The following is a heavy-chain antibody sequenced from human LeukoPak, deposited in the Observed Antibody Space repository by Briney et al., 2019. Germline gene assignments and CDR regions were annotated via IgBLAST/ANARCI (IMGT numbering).Heavy chain of an antibody. D-gene: IGHD6-6*01. J-gene: IGHJ3*02. CDR2: IYYSGST. CDR3: ARHGLEYSSSWGSHAFDI. V-gene: IGHV4-59*08. CDR1: GGSISSYY. Sequence: SETLSLTCTVSGGSISSYYWSWIRQPPGKGLEWIGYIYYSGSTNYNPSLKSRVTISVDTSKNQFSLKLSSVTAADTAVYYCARHGLEYSSSWGSHAFDIWGQGAMVTVSS.